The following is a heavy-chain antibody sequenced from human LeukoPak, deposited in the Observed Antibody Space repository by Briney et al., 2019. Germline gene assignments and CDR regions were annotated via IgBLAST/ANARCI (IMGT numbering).Heavy chain of an antibody. J-gene: IGHJ6*04. V-gene: IGHV3-7*01. Sequence: GGSLRLSCAASGFIFSNYWMSWVRQAPGKGLEWVANIRPDGSEEYYVDSLKGRFTISRDNARNSLYLQVNSLRAEDTAVYSCARFGITATLDVWGKGTAVTVSS. D-gene: IGHD1/OR15-1a*01. CDR1: GFIFSNYW. CDR2: IRPDGSEE. CDR3: ARFGITATLDV.